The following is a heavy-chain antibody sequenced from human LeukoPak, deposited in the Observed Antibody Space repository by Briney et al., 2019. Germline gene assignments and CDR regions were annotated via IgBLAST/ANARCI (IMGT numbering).Heavy chain of an antibody. V-gene: IGHV3-64D*06. Sequence: GGSLRLSCSGSGFPVSAFAMHWVRQAPGQGLEYVAALSVNGGITCYANSVKGRFTISTDNSKNTLTLQMTDLRLEDTAVYYCVRAASEGATRVVWFLDIWGRGTVVTVSS. J-gene: IGHJ2*01. D-gene: IGHD2-15*01. CDR2: LSVNGGIT. CDR1: GFPVSAFA. CDR3: VRAASEGATRVVWFLDI.